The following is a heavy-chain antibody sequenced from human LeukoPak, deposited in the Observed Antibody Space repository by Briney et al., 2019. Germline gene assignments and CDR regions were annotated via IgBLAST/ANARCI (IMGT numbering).Heavy chain of an antibody. CDR1: GYTFTSYG. J-gene: IGHJ5*02. V-gene: IGHV1-18*01. D-gene: IGHD3-22*01. CDR2: ISVYNGNT. CDR3: ARAPYYYDPGTVFDP. Sequence: GASVKVSCKASGYTFTSYGISWVRQAPGQGLEWMGWISVYNGNTNYAQKLQGRVTMTTDTSTSTAYMELRSLRSDDTAVYYCARAPYYYDPGTVFDPWGQGTLVTVSS.